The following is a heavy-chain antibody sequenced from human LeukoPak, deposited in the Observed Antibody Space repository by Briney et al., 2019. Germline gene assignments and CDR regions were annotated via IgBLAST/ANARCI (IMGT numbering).Heavy chain of an antibody. CDR3: ARAPSEIGGYYPEYFRH. J-gene: IGHJ1*01. D-gene: IGHD3-22*01. CDR2: IKSDGST. Sequence: GGSLRLSCAASLFTFSIYCMHCVRQAPQKRLLCVSRIKSDGSTNYADSVKGRFTISRDNAKNTVSLQMNSLRAEDTGVYYCARAPSEIGGYYPEYFRHWGQGTLVTVSS. V-gene: IGHV3-74*01. CDR1: LFTFSIYC.